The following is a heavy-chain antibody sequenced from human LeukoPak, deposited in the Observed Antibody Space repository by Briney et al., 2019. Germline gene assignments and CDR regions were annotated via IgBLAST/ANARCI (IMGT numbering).Heavy chain of an antibody. CDR1: GGSISSYY. D-gene: IGHD3-10*01. J-gene: IGHJ6*02. Sequence: SETLSLTCTVSGGSISSYYWSWIRQPPGKGLEWIGYIYYSGSTNYNPSLKSRVTISVDTSKNQFSLKLSSVTAADTAVYYCARDLGSGSPLGYYYYGMDVWGQGTTVTVSS. CDR2: IYYSGST. V-gene: IGHV4-59*01. CDR3: ARDLGSGSPLGYYYYGMDV.